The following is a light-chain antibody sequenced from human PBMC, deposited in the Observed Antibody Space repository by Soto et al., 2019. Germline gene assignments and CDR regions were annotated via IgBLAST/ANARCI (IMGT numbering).Light chain of an antibody. CDR3: QQYGSSPLT. Sequence: IVLTQSPGTLSLSPGERATLSCRASQSVHSDFLAWYQQKPGQAPRLLIYGASSRATGIPDRFSGSGSGTDFTLTISRLEPEDFAVYYCQQYGSSPLTFGGGTKVEIK. J-gene: IGKJ4*01. CDR1: QSVHSDF. V-gene: IGKV3-20*01. CDR2: GAS.